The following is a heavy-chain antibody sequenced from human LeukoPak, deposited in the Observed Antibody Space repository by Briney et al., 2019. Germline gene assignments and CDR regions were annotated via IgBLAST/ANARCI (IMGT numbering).Heavy chain of an antibody. D-gene: IGHD3-10*02. CDR3: ARARGGIYYVPHWFDP. CDR2: ISNSADTI. V-gene: IGHV3-11*04. J-gene: IGHJ5*02. CDR1: GVTFSNYY. Sequence: PGGSLRLSCSISGVTFSNYYMSWIRQTPDRGLEWVSYISNSADTIYYADSVEGRFTISRDNAKNTLYLQMNSLRAEDTAVYYCARARGGIYYVPHWFDPWGQGTLVTVSS.